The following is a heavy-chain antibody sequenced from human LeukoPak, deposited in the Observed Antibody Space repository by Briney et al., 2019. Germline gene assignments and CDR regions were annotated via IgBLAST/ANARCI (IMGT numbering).Heavy chain of an antibody. Sequence: PGGSLRLSCAASGFTFSSYAMHWVRQAPGKGLEWVAVISYDGSNKYYADSVKGRFTISRDNSKNTLYLQMNSLRAEDTAVYYCANIIRKYTSGYYYFDYWGQGTLVTVSS. V-gene: IGHV3-30-3*01. CDR2: ISYDGSNK. J-gene: IGHJ4*02. CDR3: ANIIRKYTSGYYYFDY. D-gene: IGHD6-25*01. CDR1: GFTFSSYA.